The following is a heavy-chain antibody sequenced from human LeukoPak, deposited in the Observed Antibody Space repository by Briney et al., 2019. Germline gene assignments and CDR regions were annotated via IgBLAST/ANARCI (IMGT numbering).Heavy chain of an antibody. CDR1: GFTFSSHA. CDR3: ARDERGAASD. D-gene: IGHD6-13*01. J-gene: IGHJ4*02. Sequence: GGSLRLSCAASGFTFSSHAMSWVRQAPGKGLECISGFSGSGGSTYYADSVKGRFTISRDNAKKSLYLEMKSLSAEDTAVYYCARDERGAASDWGQGTLVTVSS. V-gene: IGHV3-23*01. CDR2: FSGSGGST.